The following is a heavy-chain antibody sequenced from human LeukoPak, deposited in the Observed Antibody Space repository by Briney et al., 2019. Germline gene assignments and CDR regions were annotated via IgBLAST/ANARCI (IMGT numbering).Heavy chain of an antibody. J-gene: IGHJ4*02. CDR2: ISGSGGST. V-gene: IGHV3-23*01. D-gene: IGHD5-18*01. CDR3: ARRGYSYGGFDY. Sequence: GGTLRLSCAASGFTFSSYGMSWVRQAPGKGLEWVSAISGSGGSTYYADSVKGRFTISRDNSKNTLYLQMNSLRAEDTAVYYCARRGYSYGGFDYWGQGTLVTVSS. CDR1: GFTFSSYG.